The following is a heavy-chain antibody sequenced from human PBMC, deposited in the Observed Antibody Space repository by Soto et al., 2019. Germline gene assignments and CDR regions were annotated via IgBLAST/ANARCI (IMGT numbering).Heavy chain of an antibody. CDR2: ISSSSSTI. CDR3: AREATIFGVVTAPDY. V-gene: IGHV3-48*02. D-gene: IGHD3-3*01. J-gene: IGHJ4*02. Sequence: GGSLRLSCAASGFTFSSYSMNWVRQAPGKGLEWVSYISSSSSTIYYADSVKGRFTISRDNAKNSLYLQMNSLRDEDTAVYYCAREATIFGVVTAPDYWGQGTLVTVSS. CDR1: GFTFSSYS.